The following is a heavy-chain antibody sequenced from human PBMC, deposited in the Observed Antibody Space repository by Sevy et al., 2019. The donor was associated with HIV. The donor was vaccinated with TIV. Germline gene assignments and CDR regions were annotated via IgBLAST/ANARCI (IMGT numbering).Heavy chain of an antibody. CDR1: GFTSSGYW. CDR3: AGNFVKGRPVVGFDI. CDR2: IKPDGSEK. J-gene: IGHJ3*02. Sequence: GGSLRLSCAASGFTSSGYWMNWVRQAPGKGLEWVAKIKPDGSEKYYVDSVKGRFSISRDNAESSVYLHRKSLRGDDTAVYYCAGNFVKGRPVVGFDIGGQGTMVPVSS. D-gene: IGHD3-9*01. V-gene: IGHV3-7*03.